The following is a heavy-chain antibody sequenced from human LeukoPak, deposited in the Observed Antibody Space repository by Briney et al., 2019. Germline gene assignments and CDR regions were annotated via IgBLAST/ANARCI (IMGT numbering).Heavy chain of an antibody. CDR3: ARGRGYYGSGSLRIDY. V-gene: IGHV4-34*01. J-gene: IGHJ4*02. D-gene: IGHD3-10*01. Sequence: SETLSLTCALHVGSFTVYYWSWSRPPPGEGLGWIGEINHIVITNYNPSIKSRVTISVDTYKNQFSLKLSSVADADTALYSCARGRGYYGSGSLRIDYWGQGTLVTVSS. CDR2: INHIVIT. CDR1: VGSFTVYY.